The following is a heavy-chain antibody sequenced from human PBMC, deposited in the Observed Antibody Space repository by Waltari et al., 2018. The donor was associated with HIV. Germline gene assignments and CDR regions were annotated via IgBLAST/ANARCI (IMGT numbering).Heavy chain of an antibody. CDR1: GFTFSSCG. CDR3: AKDFKSRAFDPSFVDS. J-gene: IGHJ1*01. V-gene: IGHV3-30*02. CDR2: ILFDGTEE. D-gene: IGHD3-9*01. Sequence: VRLVDSGGGVIKPGGALTLSCDASGFTFSSCGLPWVRQAPGRGLQWLAFILFDGTEEYYLESFKARFIISRDNSNNTLLLQMTDLTTDDTAIYFCAKDFKSRAFDPSFVDSWGQGTLLTVSS.